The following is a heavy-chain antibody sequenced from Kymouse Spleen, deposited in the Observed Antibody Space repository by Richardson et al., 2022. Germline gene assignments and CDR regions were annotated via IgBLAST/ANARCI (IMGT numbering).Heavy chain of an antibody. D-gene: IGHD5-18,IGHD5-18*01. V-gene: IGHV4-34*01. CDR1: GGSFSGYY. CDR2: INHSGST. J-gene: IGHJ5*02. Sequence: QVQLQQWGAGLLKPSETLSLTCAVYGGSFSGYYWSWIRQPPGKGLEWIGEINHSGSTNYNPSLKSRVTISVDTSKNQFSLKLSSVTAADTAVYYCARRGIQLWFNWFDPWGQGTLVTVSS. CDR3: ARRGIQLWFNWFDP.